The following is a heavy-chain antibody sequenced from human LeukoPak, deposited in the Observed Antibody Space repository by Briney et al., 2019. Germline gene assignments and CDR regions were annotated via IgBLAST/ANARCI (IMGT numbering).Heavy chain of an antibody. CDR2: ISWNSGSI. CDR1: GFTFDDYT. J-gene: IGHJ6*02. Sequence: GGSLRLSCAASGFTFDDYTMHCVRPAPGKGLEWVSRISWNSGSIGYADSVKGRFTISRANAKNSLYLQMNSLRAEDTALYYCAKDLGSYYYYGMDVWGQGTTVTVSS. D-gene: IGHD3-10*01. CDR3: AKDLGSYYYYGMDV. V-gene: IGHV3-9*01.